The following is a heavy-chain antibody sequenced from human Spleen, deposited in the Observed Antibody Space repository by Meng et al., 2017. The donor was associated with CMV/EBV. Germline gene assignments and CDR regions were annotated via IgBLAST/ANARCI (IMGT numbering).Heavy chain of an antibody. CDR3: AGGPYCGGDCYGGGAFDI. J-gene: IGHJ3*02. CDR2: IIPIFGTT. CDR1: TFSSFA. Sequence: TFSSFAINWVRQAPRQGLEWMGGIIPIFGTTNYAQKFQGRVTITTDESTGTAYMELSSLRSEDTAVYYCAGGPYCGGDCYGGGAFDIWGQGTMVTVSS. V-gene: IGHV1-69*05. D-gene: IGHD2-21*01.